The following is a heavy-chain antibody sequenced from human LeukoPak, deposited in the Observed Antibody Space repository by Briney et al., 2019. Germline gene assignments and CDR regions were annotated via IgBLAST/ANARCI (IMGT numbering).Heavy chain of an antibody. D-gene: IGHD3-10*01. Sequence: SETLSLTCSVSGGSISSSSYYWGWIRQPPGKGLEWIGNIYYSGSTYYNPSLKSRVTISVDTSKNQFSLKLSSVTAADTAVYHCAITWFGDQRGNYWGQGTLVTVSS. J-gene: IGHJ4*02. CDR3: AITWFGDQRGNY. V-gene: IGHV4-39*01. CDR2: IYYSGST. CDR1: GGSISSSSYY.